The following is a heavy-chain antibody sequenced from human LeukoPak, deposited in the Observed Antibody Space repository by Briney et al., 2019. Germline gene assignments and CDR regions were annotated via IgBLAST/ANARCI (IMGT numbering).Heavy chain of an antibody. CDR1: GGSISSSSYY. Sequence: SETLSLTCTVSGGSISSSSYYWGWFRQPPGKGLEWIGSIYYSGSTYYNPSLKSRVTISVDTSKNQFSLKLSSVTAADTAVYYCARTRWYPDYWGQGTLVTVSS. CDR2: IYYSGST. J-gene: IGHJ4*02. V-gene: IGHV4-39*01. CDR3: ARTRWYPDY. D-gene: IGHD4-23*01.